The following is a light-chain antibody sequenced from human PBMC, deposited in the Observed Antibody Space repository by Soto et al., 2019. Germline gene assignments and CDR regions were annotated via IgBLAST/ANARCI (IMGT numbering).Light chain of an antibody. V-gene: IGKV1-27*01. CDR1: QDINIY. CDR3: QKYDGAPLT. Sequence: DIQMTQSPSSLSASVGDRVTITCRAGQDINIYLAWYQQKPGKVPKLLISAASTLQSGVPSRFSGSASGTDFTLTISSLQPEDVATYYCQKYDGAPLTFGGGTKVEIK. CDR2: AAS. J-gene: IGKJ4*01.